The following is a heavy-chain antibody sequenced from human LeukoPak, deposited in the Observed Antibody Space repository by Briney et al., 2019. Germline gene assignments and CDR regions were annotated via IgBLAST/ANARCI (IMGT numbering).Heavy chain of an antibody. CDR1: GGSISSRGYY. CDR2: IYHLGTT. J-gene: IGHJ5*02. Sequence: SETLSLTCTVSGGSISSRGYYWSWIRQHPGKGLEWIGYIYHLGTTYYNPSLKSRVTISLDTSRSQFSLKLTSVTAADTAVYYCAKQIVGAVRWFDPWGQGTLVTVSS. CDR3: AKQIVGAVRWFDP. V-gene: IGHV4-31*03. D-gene: IGHD1-26*01.